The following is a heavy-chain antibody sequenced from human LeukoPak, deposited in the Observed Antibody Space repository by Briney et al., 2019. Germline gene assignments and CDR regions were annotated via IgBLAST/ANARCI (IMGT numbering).Heavy chain of an antibody. Sequence: SETLSLTCTVSGGSISSSSYYWGWIRQPPGKGLEWIGEIYHSGSTNYNPSLKSRVTISVDKSKNQFSLKLSSVTAADTAVYYCARDRGGSGYYSDALDIWGQGTMVTVSS. CDR2: IYHSGST. CDR1: GGSISSSSYY. J-gene: IGHJ3*02. V-gene: IGHV4-39*07. CDR3: ARDRGGSGYYSDALDI. D-gene: IGHD3-22*01.